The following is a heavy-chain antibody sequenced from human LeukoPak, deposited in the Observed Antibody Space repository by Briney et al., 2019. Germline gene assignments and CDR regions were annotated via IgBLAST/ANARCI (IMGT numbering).Heavy chain of an antibody. D-gene: IGHD3-22*01. CDR2: IISRSSYI. Sequence: AGSLTLSCAVSGFTFSSYSMNWVRHAPGEGLEWVSSIISRSSYIYYADSVKGRFTIYRDNAKNSLYLQMNSLRAEDTAVYCCARAGYYDSSGYSYWGQGTLVTVSS. CDR1: GFTFSSYS. CDR3: ARAGYYDSSGYSY. J-gene: IGHJ4*02. V-gene: IGHV3-21*01.